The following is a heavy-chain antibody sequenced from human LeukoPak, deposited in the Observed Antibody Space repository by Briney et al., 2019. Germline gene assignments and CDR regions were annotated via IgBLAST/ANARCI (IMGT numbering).Heavy chain of an antibody. D-gene: IGHD6-13*01. Sequence: PGGSLRLSCAASGFTFSSYSMNWVRQAPGKGLEWVSSISSSSSYIYYADSVKGRFTISRDNAKNSLYLQMNSLRAEDTAVYFCASQYTSSRIFDDWGQGTLVTVSS. CDR1: GFTFSSYS. J-gene: IGHJ4*02. CDR2: ISSSSSYI. V-gene: IGHV3-21*01. CDR3: ASQYTSSRIFDD.